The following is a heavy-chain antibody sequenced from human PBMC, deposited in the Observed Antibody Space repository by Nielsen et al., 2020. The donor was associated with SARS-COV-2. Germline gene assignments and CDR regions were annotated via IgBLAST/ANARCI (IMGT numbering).Heavy chain of an antibody. D-gene: IGHD1-14*01. Sequence: GGSLKLSCAASGFTFSSYDMHWVRQATGKGLEWVSAIGTAGDTYYPGSVKGRFTISRDNAKSSLYLQLTSLRAEDTAVYYCARAYHNYYYAMDVWGQGTTVTVSS. CDR2: IGTAGDT. J-gene: IGHJ6*02. V-gene: IGHV3-13*01. CDR3: ARAYHNYYYAMDV. CDR1: GFTFSSYD.